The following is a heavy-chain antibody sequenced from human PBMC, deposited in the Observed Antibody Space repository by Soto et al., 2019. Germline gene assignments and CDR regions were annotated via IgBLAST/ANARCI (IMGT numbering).Heavy chain of an antibody. CDR2: ISSTTNYI. J-gene: IGHJ4*02. Sequence: SXAASGFTFTRYSMNWVRQAPGKGLEWVSSISSTTNYIYYGDSMKGRFTTSRDNAKNSLYLEVNSLRAEDTAVYYCARESEDLTSNFDYWGQGTLVTVYS. CDR1: GFTFTRYS. CDR3: ARESEDLTSNFDY. V-gene: IGHV3-21*06.